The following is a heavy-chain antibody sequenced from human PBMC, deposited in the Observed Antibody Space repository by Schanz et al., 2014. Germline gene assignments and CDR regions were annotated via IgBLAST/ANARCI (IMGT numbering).Heavy chain of an antibody. V-gene: IGHV3-74*01. CDR2: IDGEGGDT. Sequence: LVVESGGGLVQPGGSLRLSCAASGFPFRNNWMHWFRQGPGKGLSWVSRIDGEGGDTRYADSVKGRFTVFRDNARNMVFLQMNSLRVDDTGVYYCVRDERISSGVWFDPWGQGTLVTVSS. D-gene: IGHD6-19*01. J-gene: IGHJ5*02. CDR1: GFPFRNNW. CDR3: VRDERISSGVWFDP.